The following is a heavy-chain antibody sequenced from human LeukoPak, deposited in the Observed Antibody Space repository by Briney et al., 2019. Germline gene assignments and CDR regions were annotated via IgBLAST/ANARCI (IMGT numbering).Heavy chain of an antibody. CDR2: ISSSSSYI. V-gene: IGHV3-21*01. Sequence: PGGSLRLSRAVSGFTFSSYSLDWVRQAPGEGLEWVSSISSSSSYIYYADSVKGRFTISRDNAKNSLYLQMNSLRAEDTAVYYCAGGGRRFGEYTEGYDCFYHWGQGTLVTVSS. CDR3: AGGGRRFGEYTEGYDCFYH. J-gene: IGHJ5*02. D-gene: IGHD3-10*01. CDR1: GFTFSSYS.